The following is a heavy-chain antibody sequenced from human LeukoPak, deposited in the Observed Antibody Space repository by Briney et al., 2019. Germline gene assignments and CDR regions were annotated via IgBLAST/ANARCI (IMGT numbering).Heavy chain of an antibody. D-gene: IGHD1-14*01. CDR3: ARDFWDFTGTSDYYYYYYGMDV. Sequence: GGSLRLSCAASGFTFSSYAMHWVRQAPGKGLEWVAVISYDGSNKYYADSVKGRFTISRDNSKNTLYLQMTSLRAEDTAVYYCARDFWDFTGTSDYYYYYYGMDVWGQGTTVTVSS. CDR1: GFTFSSYA. CDR2: ISYDGSNK. J-gene: IGHJ6*02. V-gene: IGHV3-30-3*01.